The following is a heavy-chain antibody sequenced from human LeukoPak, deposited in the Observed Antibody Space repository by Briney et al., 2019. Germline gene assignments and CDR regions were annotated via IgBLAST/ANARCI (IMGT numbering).Heavy chain of an antibody. CDR2: IKQDGSEK. Sequence: GGSLRLSCAASGLTFSNYWMDWVRQAPGKGLEWVANIKQDGSEKNYVDSVKGRFIISRDNAKNSLYLQMNTLRADDTAVFYCARDGFGTGSNWGQGTLVTVSS. CDR3: ARDGFGTGSN. CDR1: GLTFSNYW. D-gene: IGHD3-16*01. V-gene: IGHV3-7*03. J-gene: IGHJ4*02.